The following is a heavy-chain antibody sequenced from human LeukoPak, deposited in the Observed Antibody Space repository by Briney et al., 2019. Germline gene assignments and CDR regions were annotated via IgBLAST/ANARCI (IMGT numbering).Heavy chain of an antibody. CDR3: ASPTPYYDSSGYQLDY. CDR2: IIPILGIA. V-gene: IGHV1-69*04. J-gene: IGHJ4*02. CDR1: AYTFASFG. D-gene: IGHD3-22*01. Sequence: ASVKVSCKAFAYTFASFGVSWVRQAPGQGLEWMGRIIPILGIANYAQKFQGRVTITADKSTSTAYMELSSLRSEDTAVYYCASPTPYYDSSGYQLDYWGQGTLVTVSS.